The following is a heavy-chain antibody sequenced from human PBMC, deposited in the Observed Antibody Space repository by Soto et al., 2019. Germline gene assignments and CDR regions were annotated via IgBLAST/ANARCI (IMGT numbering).Heavy chain of an antibody. V-gene: IGHV4-59*01. Sequence: PSETLSLTCTVSGGSISSYYWSWIRQPPGKGLEWIGYIYYSGSTNYNPSLKSRVTISVDTSKNQFSLKLSSVTAADTAVYYCARGEEMATIMDVWGQGTTVTAP. CDR1: GGSISSYY. D-gene: IGHD5-12*01. CDR2: IYYSGST. J-gene: IGHJ6*02. CDR3: ARGEEMATIMDV.